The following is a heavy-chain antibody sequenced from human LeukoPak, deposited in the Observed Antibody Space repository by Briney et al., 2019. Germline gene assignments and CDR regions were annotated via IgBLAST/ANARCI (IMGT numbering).Heavy chain of an antibody. CDR3: ARDWESDARTITDR. CDR2: VSANSGET. Sequence: ASVKVSCKASGYRFTTYGISWLRQAPGQGLVWMGWVSANSGETNYAQNFRDRVTLATDTSTSTAYIELRSLTSDDTAVYYCARDWESDARTITDRWGQGTLVTVSS. CDR1: GYRFTTYG. V-gene: IGHV1-18*01. J-gene: IGHJ5*02. D-gene: IGHD5-12*01.